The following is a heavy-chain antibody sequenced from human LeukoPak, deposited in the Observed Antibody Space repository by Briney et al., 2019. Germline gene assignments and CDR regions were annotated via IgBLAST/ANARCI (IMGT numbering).Heavy chain of an antibody. Sequence: GGSLGLSCAASGFTFSSYAMSWVRQAPGKGLEWVSAISGSGGSTYYADSVKGRFTISRDNSKNTLYLQMNSLRAEDTAVYYCAKDQFSGWSFDYWGQGTLVTVSS. CDR2: ISGSGGST. CDR1: GFTFSSYA. CDR3: AKDQFSGWSFDY. V-gene: IGHV3-23*01. D-gene: IGHD6-19*01. J-gene: IGHJ4*02.